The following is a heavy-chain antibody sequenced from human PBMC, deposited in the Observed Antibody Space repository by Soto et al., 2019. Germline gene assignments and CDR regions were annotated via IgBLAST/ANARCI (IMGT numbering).Heavy chain of an antibody. D-gene: IGHD2-15*01. CDR3: SRDDVYCSGGSCYGVPMGV. CDR1: GFTFSSYG. Sequence: GGSMILSCAASGFTFSSYGMHWVRQAPGKGLEWVAVIWYDGSNKYYADSVKGRFTISRDNSKNTLFLQMNSLRVEDTAMYYCSRDDVYCSGGSCYGVPMGVWGRGTTVTVSS. V-gene: IGHV3-33*01. J-gene: IGHJ6*03. CDR2: IWYDGSNK.